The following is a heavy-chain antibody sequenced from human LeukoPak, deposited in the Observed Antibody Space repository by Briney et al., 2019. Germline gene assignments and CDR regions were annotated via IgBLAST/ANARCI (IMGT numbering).Heavy chain of an antibody. Sequence: GGSLRLSCATSGFSFTAYPMNWVRQAPGKGLEWISNIRTTAEGAKYAYYADSVKGRVTISRDDGKNTLYLHMNSLRGDDTAVYYCATDQRYAFDYWGQGILVTVSS. V-gene: IGHV3-48*01. D-gene: IGHD3-9*01. CDR3: ATDQRYAFDY. J-gene: IGHJ4*02. CDR1: GFSFTAYP. CDR2: IRTTAEGAKYA.